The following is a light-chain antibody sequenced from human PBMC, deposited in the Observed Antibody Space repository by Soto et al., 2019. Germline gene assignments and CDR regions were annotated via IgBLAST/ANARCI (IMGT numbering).Light chain of an antibody. V-gene: IGKV1-39*01. J-gene: IGKJ2*01. Sequence: DIQMTQSPSSLSASVGDRVTITCLASQSISSYLNWYQQKPGTAPKLLICAASSLQSGVPSRFSGSGSGTDFTLTISSLQPEDFATYYCQQSYSTPYTFGQGTKVDIK. CDR3: QQSYSTPYT. CDR2: AAS. CDR1: QSISSY.